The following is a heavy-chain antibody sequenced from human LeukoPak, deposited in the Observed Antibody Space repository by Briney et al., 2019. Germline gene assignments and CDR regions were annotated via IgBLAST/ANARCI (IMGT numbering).Heavy chain of an antibody. Sequence: TGGSLRLSCAASGFTFSNAWMSWVRQAPGKGLEWVGRIKSKTDGGTTDYAAPVKGRFTISRDDSKNTLYLQMNSLKTEDTAVYYCTTESGGDYVWGSYRYPDYWGQGTLVTVSS. V-gene: IGHV3-15*01. CDR1: GFTFSNAW. CDR2: IKSKTDGGTT. CDR3: TTESGGDYVWGSYRYPDY. J-gene: IGHJ4*02. D-gene: IGHD3-16*02.